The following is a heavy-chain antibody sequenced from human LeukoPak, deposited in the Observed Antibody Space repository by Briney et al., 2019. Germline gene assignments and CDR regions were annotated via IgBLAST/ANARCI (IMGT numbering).Heavy chain of an antibody. CDR3: ARASYYDSSGYRGAAFDI. J-gene: IGHJ3*02. CDR1: GYTFTGYY. D-gene: IGHD3-22*01. V-gene: IGHV1-2*02. CDR2: INPNSGGT. Sequence: ASVKVSCKASGYTFTGYYMHWVRQAPGQGLEWMGWINPNSGGTNYAQKLQGRVTMTTDTSTSTAYMELRSLRSDDTAVYYCARASYYDSSGYRGAAFDIWGQGTMVTVSS.